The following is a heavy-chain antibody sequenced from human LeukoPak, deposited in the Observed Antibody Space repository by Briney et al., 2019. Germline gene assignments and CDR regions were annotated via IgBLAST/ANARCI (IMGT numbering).Heavy chain of an antibody. V-gene: IGHV3-23*01. J-gene: IGHJ4*02. Sequence: GGSLRLSCAASGFTFSSYAMSWVRQAPGKGLEWVSAISGSGGSTYYADSVKGRFTISRDNSKNTLYLQINSLRAEDTALYYCARDWRSGYSIDNWGQGTLVTVSS. CDR1: GFTFSSYA. CDR2: ISGSGGST. D-gene: IGHD6-19*01. CDR3: ARDWRSGYSIDN.